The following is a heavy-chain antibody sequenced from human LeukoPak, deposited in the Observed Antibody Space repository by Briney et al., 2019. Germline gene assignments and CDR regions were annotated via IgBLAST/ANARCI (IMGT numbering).Heavy chain of an antibody. D-gene: IGHD2-21*02. CDR1: GLPFNTYA. CDR3: ATERSGDYLGALDI. CDR2: ISANTFTT. Sequence: GGSLRLSCAASGLPFNTYAMSWVRQAPGKGLEWVADISANTFTTNYAASVKGRFTISRDPSKNTLFLDMSSLRAEDSAFYFCATERSGDYLGALDIWGQGTLVTVS. V-gene: IGHV3-23*01. J-gene: IGHJ3*02.